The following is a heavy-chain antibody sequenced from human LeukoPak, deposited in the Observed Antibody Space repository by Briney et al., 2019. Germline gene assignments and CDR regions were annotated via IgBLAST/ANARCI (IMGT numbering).Heavy chain of an antibody. J-gene: IGHJ5*01. CDR2: ISTYNGNT. CDR3: ARDFYRGKGTLSSNWFAF. V-gene: IGHV1-18*01. Sequence: ASVKVSCKASGYSFTGYGISWVRRAPGQGLEWMGWISTYNGNTVYAQKYQGRLTMTRDTSTSTVYMDLRSLRSDDTAVYFCARDFYRGKGTLSSNWFAFWGQGTRVTVSS. D-gene: IGHD3-16*01. CDR1: GYSFTGYG.